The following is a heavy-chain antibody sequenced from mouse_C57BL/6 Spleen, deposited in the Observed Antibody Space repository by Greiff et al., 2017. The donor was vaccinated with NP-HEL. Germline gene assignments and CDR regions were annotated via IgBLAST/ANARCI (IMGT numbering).Heavy chain of an antibody. Sequence: QVQLQQPGAELVKPGASVKMSCKASGYTFTSYWITWVKQRPGQGLEWIGDIYPGSGSTNYNEKFKSKATLTVDTSSSTAYMQLSSLTSEYSAVYYCARLGGSSYHWYFDVWGTGTTVTVSS. CDR2: IYPGSGST. D-gene: IGHD1-1*01. J-gene: IGHJ1*03. CDR1: GYTFTSYW. CDR3: ARLGGSSYHWYFDV. V-gene: IGHV1-55*01.